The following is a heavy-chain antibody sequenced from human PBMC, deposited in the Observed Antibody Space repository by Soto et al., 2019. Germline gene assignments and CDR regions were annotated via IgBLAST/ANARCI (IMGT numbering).Heavy chain of an antibody. J-gene: IGHJ6*03. V-gene: IGHV1-18*01. CDR1: GYTFTSYG. CDR3: ARVALYCSGGSCYSLTYYYMDV. CDR2: ISAYNGNT. Sequence: ASVKVSCKASGYTFTSYGISWVRQAPGQGLEWMGWISAYNGNTNYAQKLQGRVTMTTDTSTSTAYMELRSLGSDDTAVYYCARVALYCSGGSCYSLTYYYMDVWGKGTTVTVSS. D-gene: IGHD2-15*01.